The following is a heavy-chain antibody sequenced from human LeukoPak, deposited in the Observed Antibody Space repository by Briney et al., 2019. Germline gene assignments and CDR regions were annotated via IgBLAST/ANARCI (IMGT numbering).Heavy chain of an antibody. CDR2: TNWDGGRT. CDR3: AKEGEQWLVLDS. CDR1: GFTFDDYA. V-gene: IGHV3-20*04. D-gene: IGHD6-19*01. Sequence: GGSLRLSCAASGFTFDDYAMSWVRQTSGKGLEWVSGTNWDGGRTGYADSVKGRFTISRDNSKNSLYLQMNSLRTEDTALYYCAKEGEQWLVLDSWGQGTLVTVSS. J-gene: IGHJ4*02.